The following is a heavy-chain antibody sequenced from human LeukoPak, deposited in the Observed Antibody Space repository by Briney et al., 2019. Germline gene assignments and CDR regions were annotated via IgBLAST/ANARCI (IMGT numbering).Heavy chain of an antibody. CDR2: IYHSGST. CDR3: AREGTHNPEALDP. Sequence: PSETLSLTCTVSGYSISSGYYWGWIRQPPGKGLEWIGSIYHSGSTYYNPSLKSRVTISVDTSKNQFSLKLSSVTAADTAVYYCAREGTHNPEALDPWGQGILVTVSS. V-gene: IGHV4-38-2*02. D-gene: IGHD1-7*01. CDR1: GYSISSGYY. J-gene: IGHJ5*02.